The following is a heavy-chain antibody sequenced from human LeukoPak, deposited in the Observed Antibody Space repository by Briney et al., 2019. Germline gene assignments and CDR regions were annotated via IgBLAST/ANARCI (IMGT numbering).Heavy chain of an antibody. J-gene: IGHJ4*02. D-gene: IGHD5-18*01. CDR3: ARDPSRGYNYGYGDY. Sequence: GGSLRLSRAASGFSFSNYWMTWVRQAPGKGLEWVAHINQDRSETYYVDSVKGRFTIARDNAKNSLYLQMNSLRAEDTAVYYCARDPSRGYNYGYGDYWGQGTLVIVS. CDR2: INQDRSET. V-gene: IGHV3-7*01. CDR1: GFSFSNYW.